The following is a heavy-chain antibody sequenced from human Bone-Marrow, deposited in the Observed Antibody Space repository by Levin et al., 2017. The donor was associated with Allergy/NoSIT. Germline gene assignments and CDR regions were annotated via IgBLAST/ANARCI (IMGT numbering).Heavy chain of an antibody. CDR3: AREGGAGWSLDY. CDR2: INQDGSEK. D-gene: IGHD1-26*01. Sequence: GGSLRLSCAASGFTFRTYWMSWVRQAPGKGLEWVADINQDGSEKYYVDSVKGRFTISRENAKNSLYMQMNSLRAEDTAVYYCAREGGAGWSLDYWGQRTLVTVSS. CDR1: GFTFRTYW. V-gene: IGHV3-7*04. J-gene: IGHJ4*02.